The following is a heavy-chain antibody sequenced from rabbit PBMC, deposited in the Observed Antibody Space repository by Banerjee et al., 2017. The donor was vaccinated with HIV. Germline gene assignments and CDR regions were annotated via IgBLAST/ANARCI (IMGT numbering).Heavy chain of an antibody. CDR3: ARDASDADGGYDNL. V-gene: IGHV1S45*01. D-gene: IGHD8-1*01. Sequence: QEQLEESGGGLVKPGASLTLTCTASGIDFSSKYYMCWVRQAPGKGLELIACIETRSGAINYASWAKGRFTVSKTSSTTVTLQMTSLTVADTATYFCARDASDADGGYDNLWGQGTLVTVS. J-gene: IGHJ4*01. CDR1: GIDFSSKYY. CDR2: IETRSGAI.